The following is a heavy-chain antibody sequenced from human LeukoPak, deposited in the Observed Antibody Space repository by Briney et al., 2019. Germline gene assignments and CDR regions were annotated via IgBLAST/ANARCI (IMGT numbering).Heavy chain of an antibody. CDR3: ARDPEQLGWFDP. J-gene: IGHJ5*02. CDR2: IIPIFGTA. Sequence: GASVKVSCKASGYTFTSYDINWVRQAPGQGLEWMGGIIPIFGTANYAQKFQGRVTITADESTSTAYMELSSLRSEDTAVYYCARDPEQLGWFDPWGQGTLVTVSS. CDR1: GYTFTSYD. D-gene: IGHD6-6*01. V-gene: IGHV1-69*13.